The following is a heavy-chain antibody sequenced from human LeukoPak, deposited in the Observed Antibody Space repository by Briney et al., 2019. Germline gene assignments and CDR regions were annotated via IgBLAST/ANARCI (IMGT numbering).Heavy chain of an antibody. CDR3: VRQYRVAAPADY. CDR1: GFTFSNYW. V-gene: IGHV3-74*01. CDR2: INSDGSST. D-gene: IGHD6-13*01. Sequence: GGSLRLSCAASGFTFSNYWMHWVRQAPGKGLVWLSRINSDGSSTSYADSVKGRFTISRDSAKNTLYVQMSSLRDEDTAVYYCVRQYRVAAPADYWGQGTLVTVSS. J-gene: IGHJ4*02.